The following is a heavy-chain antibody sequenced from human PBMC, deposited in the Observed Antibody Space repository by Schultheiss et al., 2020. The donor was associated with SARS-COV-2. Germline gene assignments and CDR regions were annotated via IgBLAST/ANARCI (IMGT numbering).Heavy chain of an antibody. CDR1: GFTFSSYG. D-gene: IGHD2-15*01. V-gene: IGHV3-48*04. CDR2: ISSSGSTI. J-gene: IGHJ3*02. CDR3: ARDARGYSYNAFDI. Sequence: GGSLRLSCAASGFTFSSYGMHWVRQAPGKGLEWVSYISSSGSTIYYADSVKGRFTISRDNAKNSLYLQMNSLRAEDTAVYYCARDARGYSYNAFDIWGQGTMVTVSS.